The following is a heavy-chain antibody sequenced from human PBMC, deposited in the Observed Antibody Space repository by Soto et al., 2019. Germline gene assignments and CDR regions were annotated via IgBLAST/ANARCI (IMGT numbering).Heavy chain of an antibody. CDR2: IYHSGST. Sequence: SETLSLTCAVSGGSISSSNWWSWVRQPPGKGLEWIGEIYHSGSTNYNPSLKSRVTISVDKSKNQFSLKLSSVTAADTAVYYCARTYYDFWSGRQDVWGQGTTVTVSS. CDR3: ARTYYDFWSGRQDV. V-gene: IGHV4-4*02. CDR1: GGSISSSNW. D-gene: IGHD3-3*01. J-gene: IGHJ6*02.